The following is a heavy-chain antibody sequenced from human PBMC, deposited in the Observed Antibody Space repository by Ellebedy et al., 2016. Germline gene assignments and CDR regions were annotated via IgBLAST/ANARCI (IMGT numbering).Heavy chain of an antibody. CDR1: GDSLNSYY. V-gene: IGHV4-59*08. CDR3: ARLRGIAAEMDY. CDR2: IYYSGAT. Sequence: SETLSLXCTVSGDSLNSYYWTWIRQPPGKGLEWIGHIYYSGATTYNPSLTSRLTMSVDTSKSQFSLRLSSVTAADTAVYFCARLRGIAAEMDYWGQGALVTVSS. D-gene: IGHD6-13*01. J-gene: IGHJ4*02.